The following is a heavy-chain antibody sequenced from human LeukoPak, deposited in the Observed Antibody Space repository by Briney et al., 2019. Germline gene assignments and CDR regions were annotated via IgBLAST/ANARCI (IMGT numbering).Heavy chain of an antibody. J-gene: IGHJ5*02. CDR2: VYYTGST. D-gene: IGHD3-10*01. CDR3: ARHSGSGSLSRPFDP. CDR1: GDSVTSGGFY. V-gene: IGHV4-39*02. Sequence: PSETLSLTCTVSGDSVTSGGFYWAWLRQPPGKGLEWIATVYYTGSTYYNPSLKSRVTISIDTSKNHFSLKLRSVVAPDTAVYYCARHSGSGSLSRPFDPWGQGTPVTVSS.